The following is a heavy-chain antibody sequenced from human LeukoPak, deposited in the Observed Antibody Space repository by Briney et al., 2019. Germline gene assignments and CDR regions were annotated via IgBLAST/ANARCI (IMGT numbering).Heavy chain of an antibody. Sequence: GGSLRLSCAASGFTFSSYSMNWVRQAPGKGLEWVSYISSSSSTIYYADSVKGRFTISRDKAKNSLYLQMNSLRAEDTAVHYCARSRYCSSTSCYVPGWFDPWGQGTLVTVSS. D-gene: IGHD2-2*01. CDR3: ARSRYCSSTSCYVPGWFDP. V-gene: IGHV3-48*01. J-gene: IGHJ5*02. CDR2: ISSSSSTI. CDR1: GFTFSSYS.